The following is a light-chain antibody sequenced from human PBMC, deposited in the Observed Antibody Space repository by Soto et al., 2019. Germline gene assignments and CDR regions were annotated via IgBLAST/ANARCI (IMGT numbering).Light chain of an antibody. V-gene: IGLV1-47*01. CDR1: SSNIGINY. CDR2: RNN. Sequence: QSVLTQPPSASGTPGQRVTISCSGSSSNIGINYVYWYQQLPGTAPKLLIYRNNQRPSGVPDRFSGSKSGTSASLAISGLRSEDEADYYCAARDKSLSGYWVFGGGTKLTVL. CDR3: AARDKSLSGYWV. J-gene: IGLJ3*02.